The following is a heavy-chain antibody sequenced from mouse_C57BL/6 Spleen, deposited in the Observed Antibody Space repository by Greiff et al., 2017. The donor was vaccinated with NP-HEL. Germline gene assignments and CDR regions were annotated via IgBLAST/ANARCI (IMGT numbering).Heavy chain of an antibody. CDR1: GFSLTSYG. V-gene: IGHV2-2*01. CDR3: ARNPLYGNYHYYYAMDY. J-gene: IGHJ4*01. D-gene: IGHD2-1*01. Sequence: VQVVESGPGLVQPSQSLSITCTVSGFSLTSYGVHWVRQSPGKGLEWLGVIWSGGSTDYNAAFISRLSISKDNSKSQVFFKMNSLQADDTAIYYCARNPLYGNYHYYYAMDYWGQGTSVTVSS. CDR2: IWSGGST.